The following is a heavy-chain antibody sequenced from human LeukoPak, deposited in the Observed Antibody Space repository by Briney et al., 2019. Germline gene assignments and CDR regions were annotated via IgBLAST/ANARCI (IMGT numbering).Heavy chain of an antibody. Sequence: GGSLRLSCAASGFTFSSYWMHWVRQAPGKGLVWVSRINSDGSSTSYADSVKGRFTISRDNAKNTLYLQMNRLRAEDTAVYYCARDRETDILTGFYYYYGMDVWGKGTTVTVSS. CDR2: INSDGSST. V-gene: IGHV3-74*01. J-gene: IGHJ6*04. CDR1: GFTFSSYW. D-gene: IGHD3-9*01. CDR3: ARDRETDILTGFYYYYGMDV.